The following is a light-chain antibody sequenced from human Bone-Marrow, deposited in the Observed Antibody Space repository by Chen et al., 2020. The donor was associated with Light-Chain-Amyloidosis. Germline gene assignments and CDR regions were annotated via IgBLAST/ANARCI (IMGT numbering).Light chain of an antibody. CDR1: NIGSKS. J-gene: IGLJ3*02. Sequence: SYVLTHPSSVSVALGQTATIACGGNNIGSKSVHWYQQSPGQAPLLLVYDDSDRPSGIPERLSGSNSGNTATLTISRVEAGDEADYYCQVWDRSSDRPVFGGGTKLTVL. V-gene: IGLV3-21*02. CDR3: QVWDRSSDRPV. CDR2: DDS.